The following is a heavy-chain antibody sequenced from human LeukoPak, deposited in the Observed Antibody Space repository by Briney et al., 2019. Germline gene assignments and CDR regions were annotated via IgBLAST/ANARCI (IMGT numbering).Heavy chain of an antibody. CDR3: ARDNIVVVAATKAYYFDY. J-gene: IGHJ4*02. V-gene: IGHV4-38-2*02. D-gene: IGHD2-15*01. CDR1: GFTFSSYA. CDR2: IYHSGST. Sequence: GSLRLSCAASGFTFSSYAMSWVRQAPGKGLEWIGSIYHSGSTYYNPSLKSRVTISVDTSKNQFSLKLSSVTAADTAVYYCARDNIVVVAATKAYYFDYWGQGTLVTVSS.